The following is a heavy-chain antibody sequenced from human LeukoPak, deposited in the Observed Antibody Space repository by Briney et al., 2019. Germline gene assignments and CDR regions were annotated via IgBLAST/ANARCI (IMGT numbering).Heavy chain of an antibody. V-gene: IGHV4-39*01. CDR3: ARGWDYYDSTRPDAFDI. Sequence: SETLSLTCSVSGGSISSNNYYWAWIRQPPGKGLEWIGTISYSGNSYYNPSLKSRVTISADTSKNQFSLKLSSVTAADTAVYYCARGWDYYDSTRPDAFDIWGQGTMVTVSS. CDR1: GGSISSNNYY. J-gene: IGHJ3*02. D-gene: IGHD3-22*01. CDR2: ISYSGNS.